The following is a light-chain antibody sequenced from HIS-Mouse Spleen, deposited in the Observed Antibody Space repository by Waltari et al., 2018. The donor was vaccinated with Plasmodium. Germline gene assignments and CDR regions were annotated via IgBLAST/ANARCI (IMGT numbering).Light chain of an antibody. CDR2: AAS. CDR3: QQYYSYPYT. J-gene: IGKJ2*01. V-gene: IGKV1-8*01. Sequence: AIRSTQSPSSFSASTGDRVTITCRARQGISSYLAWYQQRPGQAPKLLIYAASTLQSGVPSRFSGSGSGTDFTLTISCLQSEDFATYYCQQYYSYPYTFGQGTKLEIK. CDR1: QGISSY.